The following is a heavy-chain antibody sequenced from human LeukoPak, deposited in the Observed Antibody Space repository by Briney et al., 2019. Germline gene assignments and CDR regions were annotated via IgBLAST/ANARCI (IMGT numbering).Heavy chain of an antibody. CDR3: AKGSSDSWYSALEY. Sequence: GGSLRLSCAASGLTFGTYAMSWVRQAPGKGLEWVSSISGSGGSTYYADSVKGRFTISRDNSKNTLYLQMNSLRAEDTAVYYCAKGSSDSWYSALEYWGQGTLVTVSS. CDR2: ISGSGGST. D-gene: IGHD3-22*01. J-gene: IGHJ4*02. CDR1: GLTFGTYA. V-gene: IGHV3-23*01.